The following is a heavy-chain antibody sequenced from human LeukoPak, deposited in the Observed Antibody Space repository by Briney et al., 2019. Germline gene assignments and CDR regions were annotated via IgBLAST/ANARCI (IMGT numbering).Heavy chain of an antibody. CDR2: IVPVFKTP. V-gene: IGHV1-69*05. CDR3: ARGGERFDY. D-gene: IGHD2-21*01. J-gene: IGHJ4*02. Sequence: ASVKVSCKTSGGTFSRYVISWVRQAPGQGLEWMGSIVPVFKTPTYAQKFQGRVTFSTDESTSTAYVEVSSLRSEDTAFYYCARGGERFDYWGQGTLVTVSS. CDR1: GGTFSRYV.